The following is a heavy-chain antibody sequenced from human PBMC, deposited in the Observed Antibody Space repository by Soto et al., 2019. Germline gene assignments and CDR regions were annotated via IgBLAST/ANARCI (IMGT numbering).Heavy chain of an antibody. V-gene: IGHV4-59*01. D-gene: IGHD3-3*01. J-gene: IGHJ6*02. CDR1: GGSISSYY. Sequence: SETLSLTCTVSGGSISSYYWSWIRQPPGKGLEWIGYIYYSGSTNYNPSLKSRVTISVDTSKNQFSLKLSSVTAADTAVYYCARDLVRSTDFWSGYYTGRLYYYYYGMDVWGQGTTVTVSS. CDR3: ARDLVRSTDFWSGYYTGRLYYYYYGMDV. CDR2: IYYSGST.